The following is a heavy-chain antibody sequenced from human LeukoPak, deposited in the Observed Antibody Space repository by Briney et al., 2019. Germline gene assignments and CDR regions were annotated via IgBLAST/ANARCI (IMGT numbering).Heavy chain of an antibody. D-gene: IGHD4-23*01. V-gene: IGHV4-34*01. Sequence: PSETLSLTCAVYGGSFRGYYWSWIRQPPGKGLEWIGEINHSGSTNYNPSLKSRVTISVDTSKNQFSLKLSSVTAADTAVYYCARVQAYGGKGYFDYWGQGTLVTVSS. CDR2: INHSGST. CDR1: GGSFRGYY. CDR3: ARVQAYGGKGYFDY. J-gene: IGHJ4*02.